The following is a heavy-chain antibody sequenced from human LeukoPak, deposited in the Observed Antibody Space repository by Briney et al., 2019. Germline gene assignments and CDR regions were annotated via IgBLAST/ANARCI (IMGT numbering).Heavy chain of an antibody. CDR1: GFTFSSYS. J-gene: IGHJ4*02. D-gene: IGHD6-19*01. Sequence: GGSLRLSCAASGFTFSSYSMNWVRQAPGKGLERVSSISSSSSYIYYADSVKGRFTISRDNAKNSLYLQMNSLRAEDTAVYYCAREVGYSSGWYRMYYFDYWGQGTLVTVSS. CDR3: AREVGYSSGWYRMYYFDY. V-gene: IGHV3-21*01. CDR2: ISSSSSYI.